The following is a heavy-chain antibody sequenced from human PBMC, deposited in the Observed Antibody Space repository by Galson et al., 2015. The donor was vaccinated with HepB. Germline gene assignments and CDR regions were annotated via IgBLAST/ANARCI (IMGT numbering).Heavy chain of an antibody. D-gene: IGHD3-10*01. V-gene: IGHV4-59*08. CDR1: GGSFSGYY. J-gene: IGHJ3*02. Sequence: ETLSLTCAVYGGSFSGYYWSWIRQPPGKGLEWIGYIYFSGSTKYNPYLKSRVTISLDTSKNQFSLKLSSVTAADTAVYHCARHSRSGSERLRAFDIWGQGTMVTVSS. CDR2: IYFSGST. CDR3: ARHSRSGSERLRAFDI.